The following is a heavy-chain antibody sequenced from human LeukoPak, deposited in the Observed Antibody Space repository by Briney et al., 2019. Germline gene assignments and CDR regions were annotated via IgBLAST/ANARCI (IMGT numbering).Heavy chain of an antibody. D-gene: IGHD3-10*01. J-gene: IGHJ4*02. V-gene: IGHV4-39*01. CDR3: ARHYGP. CDR1: IFSTYW. Sequence: IFSTYWMSWVRQAPGKGLEWIGSIYYSGSTYYNPSLKSRVTISVDTSKNQFSLKLNSVTATDTAVYYCARHYGPWGQGTLVTVSS. CDR2: IYYSGST.